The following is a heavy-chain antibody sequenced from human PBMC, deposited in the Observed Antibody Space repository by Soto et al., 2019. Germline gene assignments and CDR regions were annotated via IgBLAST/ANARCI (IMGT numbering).Heavy chain of an antibody. D-gene: IGHD3-9*01. Sequence: QVQLVESGGGVVQPGRSLRLSCAASGFIFSDYYRHWVRQAPGKGLEWVAVISHDGSKKYYADSVKGRFAISRDNSKNTLYLQMNSLRPDDTAVNYCARSSYDDVLTGWSMDVWGQGTMVTVSS. J-gene: IGHJ6*02. CDR1: GFIFSDYY. V-gene: IGHV3-30*09. CDR2: ISHDGSKK. CDR3: ARSSYDDVLTGWSMDV.